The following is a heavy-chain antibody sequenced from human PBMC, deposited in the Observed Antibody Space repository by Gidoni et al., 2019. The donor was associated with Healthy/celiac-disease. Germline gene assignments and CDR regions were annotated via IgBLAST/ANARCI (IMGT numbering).Heavy chain of an antibody. CDR3: ARGVSYYYGSGSYYTGFDY. Sequence: QVQLVQSGAEVKKPGSSVKVSCKASGGPFRSYTISWVRQAPGQGLEWMGRIIPILGIANYAQKFQGRVTITADKSTSTAYMELSSLRSEDTAVYYCARGVSYYYGSGSYYTGFDYWGQGTLVTVSS. V-gene: IGHV1-69*02. J-gene: IGHJ4*02. CDR2: IIPILGIA. D-gene: IGHD3-10*01. CDR1: GGPFRSYT.